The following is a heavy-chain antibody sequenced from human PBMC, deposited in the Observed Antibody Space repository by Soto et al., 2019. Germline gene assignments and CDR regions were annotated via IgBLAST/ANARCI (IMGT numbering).Heavy chain of an antibody. CDR1: GDSLSSNTAA. D-gene: IGHD6-13*01. J-gene: IGHJ4*02. CDR2: TYYRSKWYY. Sequence: SQTLSLTCAISGDSLSSNTAAWSWIRQSPSRGLEWLGRTYYRSKWYYDYAASVTSRMTINPDTSKNQFSLQLNSVTPEDAAVYYCARGSYTSTWYWGQGTLVTVSS. V-gene: IGHV6-1*01. CDR3: ARGSYTSTWY.